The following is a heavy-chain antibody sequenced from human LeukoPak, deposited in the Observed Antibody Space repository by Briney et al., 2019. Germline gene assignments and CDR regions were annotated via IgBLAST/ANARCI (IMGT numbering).Heavy chain of an antibody. CDR2: VCAYNSNT. V-gene: IGHV1-18*01. CDR3: ARGPYYYGSGSPNWFDP. J-gene: IGHJ5*02. D-gene: IGHD3-10*01. CDR1: VYTFTPYG. Sequence: GAPVKVSCKASVYTFTPYGVSWVRQAPGQGREWVGCVCAYNSNTNYAQKLQGRVTMTTDTSTSTAYMELRSLRSDDTAVYYCARGPYYYGSGSPNWFDPWGQGTLVTVSS.